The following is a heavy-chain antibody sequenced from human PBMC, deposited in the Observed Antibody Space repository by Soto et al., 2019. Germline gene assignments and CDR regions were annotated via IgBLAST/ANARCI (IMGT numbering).Heavy chain of an antibody. Sequence: QVHLVESGGGVVQPGTSLRLSCVGSGFTFRSFVIHWVRQAPGRGLEWGALTSYDGTNKYFCDSVKGRFTISRDNSRNTLDPQRDSLRLEHTALYYCARWRTTAGLAVWGQATVVSVPS. D-gene: IGHD1-1*01. J-gene: IGHJ4*02. V-gene: IGHV3-30*19. CDR1: GFTFRSFV. CDR3: ARWRTTAGLAV. CDR2: TSYDGTNK.